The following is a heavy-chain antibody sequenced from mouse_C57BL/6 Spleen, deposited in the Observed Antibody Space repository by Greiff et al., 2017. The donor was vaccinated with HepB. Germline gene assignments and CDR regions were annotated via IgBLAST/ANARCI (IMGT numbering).Heavy chain of an antibody. CDR2: ISDGGSYT. J-gene: IGHJ3*01. CDR1: GFTFSSYA. Sequence: EVQLVESGGGLVKPGGSLKLSCAASGFTFSSYAMSWVRQTPEKRLEWVATISDGGSYTYYPDNVKGRFTISRDNAKNNLYLQMSHLKSEDTAMYYCARLWLLAWFAYWGQGTLVTVSA. V-gene: IGHV5-4*01. CDR3: ARLWLLAWFAY. D-gene: IGHD2-2*01.